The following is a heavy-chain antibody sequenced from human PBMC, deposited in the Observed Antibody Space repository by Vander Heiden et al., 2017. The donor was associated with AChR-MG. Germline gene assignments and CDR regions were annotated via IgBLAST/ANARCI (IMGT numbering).Heavy chain of an antibody. Sequence: QVQLQQWGAGLLKPSETLSLTCAVYGGSFSGYYWSWIRQPPGKGLEWIGEINHSGSTNYNPSLKSRVTISVDTSKNQFSLKLSSVTAADTAVYYCARERGLNYYYYYMDVWGKGTTVTVSS. CDR2: INHSGST. CDR3: ARERGLNYYYYYMDV. J-gene: IGHJ6*03. D-gene: IGHD3-10*01. CDR1: GGSFSGYY. V-gene: IGHV4-34*01.